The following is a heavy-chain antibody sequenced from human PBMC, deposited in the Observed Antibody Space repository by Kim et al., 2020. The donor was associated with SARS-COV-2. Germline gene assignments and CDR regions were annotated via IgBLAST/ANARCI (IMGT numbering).Heavy chain of an antibody. CDR1: GFTFSGSA. V-gene: IGHV3-73*01. Sequence: GGSLRLSCAASGFTFSGSAMHWVRQASGKGLEWVGRIRSKANSYATAYAASVKGRFTISRDDSKNTAYLQMNSLKTEDTAVYYCTRQGDDFWSGPYYYYYYGMDVWGQGTTVTVSS. D-gene: IGHD3-3*01. J-gene: IGHJ6*02. CDR3: TRQGDDFWSGPYYYYYYGMDV. CDR2: IRSKANSYAT.